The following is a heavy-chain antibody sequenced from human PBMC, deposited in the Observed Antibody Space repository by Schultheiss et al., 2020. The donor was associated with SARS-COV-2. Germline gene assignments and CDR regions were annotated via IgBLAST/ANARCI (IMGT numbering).Heavy chain of an antibody. J-gene: IGHJ2*01. V-gene: IGHV3-30*01. CDR3: ARRQWLPRYFDL. D-gene: IGHD6-19*01. CDR1: GFTFSSST. CDR2: ISYIGSNK. Sequence: GESLKISCAASGFTFSSSTMHWVRQAPGKGLEWVAIISYIGSNKYYADSVKGRFTISRDKSKNTVYLQMNSLRAEDTAVYYCARRQWLPRYFDLWGRGTLVTVSS.